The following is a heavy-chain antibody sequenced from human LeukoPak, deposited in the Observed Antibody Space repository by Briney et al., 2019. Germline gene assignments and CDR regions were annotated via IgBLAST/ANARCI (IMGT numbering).Heavy chain of an antibody. J-gene: IGHJ4*02. Sequence: SETLSLTCTVSGGSISSYHWSWIRQPPGKGLECIGYIYYSGSTNYNPSLKSRVTISVDTSKNQFSLKLSSVTAADTAVYYCARGVSSSRPVDYWGQGTLVTVSS. V-gene: IGHV4-59*01. CDR2: IYYSGST. CDR3: ARGVSSSRPVDY. D-gene: IGHD6-13*01. CDR1: GGSISSYH.